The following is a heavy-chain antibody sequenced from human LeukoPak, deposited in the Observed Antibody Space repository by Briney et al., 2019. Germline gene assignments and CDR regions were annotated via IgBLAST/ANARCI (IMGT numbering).Heavy chain of an antibody. Sequence: PGGSLRLSCAASGFTFSSYWMSWVRQAPGKGLEWVANIKQDGSEKYYVDSVKGRFTISRDNAKNSLYLQMNSLGAEDTAVYYCARTRYSSGWSPFDYWGQGTLVTVSS. CDR2: IKQDGSEK. CDR3: ARTRYSSGWSPFDY. V-gene: IGHV3-7*01. CDR1: GFTFSSYW. J-gene: IGHJ4*02. D-gene: IGHD6-19*01.